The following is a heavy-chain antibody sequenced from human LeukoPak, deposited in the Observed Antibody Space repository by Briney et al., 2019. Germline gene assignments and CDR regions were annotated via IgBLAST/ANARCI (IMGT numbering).Heavy chain of an antibody. Sequence: SVKVSCKASGGTFSSYAISWVRQAPGQGLEWMGGIIPIFGTANYAQKFQGRVTITADESTSTAYMELSSLRSEDTAVYYCARDPPPNWNDRGWFDPWGQGTLDTVSS. V-gene: IGHV1-69*13. J-gene: IGHJ5*02. CDR1: GGTFSSYA. D-gene: IGHD1-20*01. CDR2: IIPIFGTA. CDR3: ARDPPPNWNDRGWFDP.